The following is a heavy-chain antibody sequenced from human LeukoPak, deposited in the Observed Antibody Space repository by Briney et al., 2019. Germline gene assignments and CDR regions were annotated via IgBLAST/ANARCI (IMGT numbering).Heavy chain of an antibody. CDR2: MRRGGSYI. V-gene: IGHV3-21*05. CDR3: ARERPTGASRVFLVQ. Sequence: PGGSLRLSCEASGFTFSSYSMTWVRQAPGKGLEWVSYMRRGGSYIYYVDSVRGRFTISRDNAKSSLYLQMNSLRAEDKAVYYCARERPTGASRVFLVQWGHGTLVTVSS. D-gene: IGHD1-26*01. CDR1: GFTFSSYS. J-gene: IGHJ4*01.